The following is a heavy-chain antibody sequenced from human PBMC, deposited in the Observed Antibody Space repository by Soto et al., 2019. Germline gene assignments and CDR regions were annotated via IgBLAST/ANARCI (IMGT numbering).Heavy chain of an antibody. CDR2: IYYSGST. Sequence: ETLSLTCTVSGGSISSYYWSWIRQPPGKGLEWIGYIYYSGSTHYNPSLKSRVTISVDQSKNQFSLKVNSVTAADTAIYYCARTRYSSGRDLDYWGQGTLVTVSS. CDR1: GGSISSYY. V-gene: IGHV4-59*08. J-gene: IGHJ4*02. CDR3: ARTRYSSGRDLDY. D-gene: IGHD6-19*01.